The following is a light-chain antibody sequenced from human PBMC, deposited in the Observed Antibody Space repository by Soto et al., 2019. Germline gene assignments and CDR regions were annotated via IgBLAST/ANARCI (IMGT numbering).Light chain of an antibody. Sequence: LTQPPSASGTPGQRVTISCSGSSSIIAINYVYWYQQLPGAAPELLIYSNTQRPSGVPDRFSGSKSGTPASLTISGLRSEDEADYYCAAWDDTVSGYVFGNGTKVTVL. CDR1: SSIIAINY. CDR3: AAWDDTVSGYV. V-gene: IGLV1-47*02. J-gene: IGLJ1*01. CDR2: SNT.